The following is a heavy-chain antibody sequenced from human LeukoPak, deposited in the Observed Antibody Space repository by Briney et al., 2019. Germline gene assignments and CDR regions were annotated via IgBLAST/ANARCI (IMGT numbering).Heavy chain of an antibody. J-gene: IGHJ6*03. CDR3: ARYGGGGLRGYYYYYMDV. D-gene: IGHD4/OR15-4a*01. Sequence: SETLSLTCTVSGGSISSYYWSWIRQPPGKGLEWIGYIYYSGSTNYNPSLKSRVTISVDTSKNQFSLKLSSVTAADTAVYYCARYGGGGLRGYYYYYMDVWGKGTTVTVSS. V-gene: IGHV4-59*01. CDR2: IYYSGST. CDR1: GGSISSYY.